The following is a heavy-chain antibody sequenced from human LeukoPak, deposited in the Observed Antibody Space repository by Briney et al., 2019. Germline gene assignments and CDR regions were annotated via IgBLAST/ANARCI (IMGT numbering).Heavy chain of an antibody. J-gene: IGHJ4*02. D-gene: IGHD6-13*01. CDR3: ARDLAGSRLELDY. Sequence: SETLSLTCTVSGGSISGYYWSWIRQPPGKGLEWIGYIYYSGSTNYNPSLKSRVTISVDTSENQFSLKLSSVTAADTAVYYCARDLAGSRLELDYWGQGTLVTVSS. CDR1: GGSISGYY. V-gene: IGHV4-59*01. CDR2: IYYSGST.